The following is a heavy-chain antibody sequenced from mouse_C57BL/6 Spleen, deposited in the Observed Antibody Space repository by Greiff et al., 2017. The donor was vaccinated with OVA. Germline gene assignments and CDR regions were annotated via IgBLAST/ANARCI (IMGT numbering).Heavy chain of an antibody. D-gene: IGHD1-1*01. Sequence: EVKLVESGGGLVKPGGSLKLSCAASGFTFSSYAMSWVRQTPEKRLEWVATISDGGSYTYYPDNVKGRFTISRDNAKNNLYLQMSHLQSEYTAMYYCASEGCSYYGGYCYFDVWGTGTTVTVSS. CDR2: ISDGGSYT. CDR1: GFTFSSYA. CDR3: ASEGCSYYGGYCYFDV. J-gene: IGHJ1*03. V-gene: IGHV5-4*03.